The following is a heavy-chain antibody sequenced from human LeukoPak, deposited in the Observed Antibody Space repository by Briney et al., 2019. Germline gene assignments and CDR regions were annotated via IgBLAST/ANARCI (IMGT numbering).Heavy chain of an antibody. D-gene: IGHD5-12*01. Sequence: PGGSLRLSCAASGFTFDDYGMSWVRQAPGKGLEWVSVIYSGGSTYYADSVKGRFTISRDNSKNTLYLQMNSLRAEDTAVYYCAREGNGYSGYDTAHGYWGQGTLVTVSS. CDR2: IYSGGST. J-gene: IGHJ4*02. CDR3: AREGNGYSGYDTAHGY. CDR1: GFTFDDYG. V-gene: IGHV3-66*02.